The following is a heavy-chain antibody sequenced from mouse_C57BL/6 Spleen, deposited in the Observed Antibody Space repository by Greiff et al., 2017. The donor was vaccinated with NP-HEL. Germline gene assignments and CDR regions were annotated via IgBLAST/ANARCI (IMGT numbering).Heavy chain of an antibody. V-gene: IGHV2-2*01. CDR1: GFSLTSYG. CDR2: IWSGGST. CDR3: ARTGYDGDGFAY. J-gene: IGHJ3*01. D-gene: IGHD2-2*01. Sequence: QVQLKQSGPGLVQPSQSLSISCTVSGFSLTSYGVHWVRQSPGKGLEWLGVIWSGGSTDYNAAFISRLTISKENSKCQVFFKMNSRQADDTAIFYCARTGYDGDGFAYWGQGTMVTVSA.